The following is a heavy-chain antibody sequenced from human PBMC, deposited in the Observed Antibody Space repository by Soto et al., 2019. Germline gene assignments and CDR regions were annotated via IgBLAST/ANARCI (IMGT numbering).Heavy chain of an antibody. CDR1: GFTFSSYA. Sequence: EVQLLESGGGLVQPGGSLRLSCAASGFTFSSYAMSWVRQAPGKGLEWVSAISGSGGSTYYADSVKGRFTISRDNSKNTMYLQVNSLRGEDTAVYYCAKVNSSGGYFDAFDIWGQGTMVTVAS. J-gene: IGHJ3*02. V-gene: IGHV3-23*01. CDR3: AKVNSSGGYFDAFDI. D-gene: IGHD6-19*01. CDR2: ISGSGGST.